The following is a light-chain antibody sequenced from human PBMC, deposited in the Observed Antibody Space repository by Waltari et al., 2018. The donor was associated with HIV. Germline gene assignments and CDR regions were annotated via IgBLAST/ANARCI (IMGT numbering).Light chain of an antibody. CDR1: SSDLAFYKS. V-gene: IGLV2-14*03. CDR3: SSYTTTSTLYV. J-gene: IGLJ1*01. CDR2: DVS. Sequence: QSTLTQPASVSGSPGQSVTLSCTGISSDLAFYKSFSCYQQHPGKAPKLLIYDVSNRPSGVSHRFSGSKSANTASLTISGLQAEDEADYYCSSYTTTSTLYVFGTGTKVTV.